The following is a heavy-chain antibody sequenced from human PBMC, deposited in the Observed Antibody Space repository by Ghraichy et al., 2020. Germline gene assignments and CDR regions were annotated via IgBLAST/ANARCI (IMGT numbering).Heavy chain of an antibody. CDR3: ARGGRLFMVRGVITYFDY. CDR1: GFTFSSYW. Sequence: GGSLRLSCAASGFTFSSYWMSWVRQAPGKGLEWVANIKQDGSEKYYVDSVKGRFTISRDNAKNSLYLQMNSLRAEDTAVYYCARGGRLFMVRGVITYFDYWGQGTLVTVSS. CDR2: IKQDGSEK. J-gene: IGHJ4*02. V-gene: IGHV3-7*01. D-gene: IGHD3-10*01.